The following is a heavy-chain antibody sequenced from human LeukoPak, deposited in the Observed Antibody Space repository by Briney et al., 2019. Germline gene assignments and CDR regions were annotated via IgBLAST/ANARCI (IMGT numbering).Heavy chain of an antibody. CDR3: ARHGRGSRSPNAFDF. CDR1: GYRFNDYW. J-gene: IGHJ3*01. D-gene: IGHD3-10*01. CDR2: IYSDDSDI. V-gene: IGHV5-51*01. Sequence: GESLKISCKGSGYRFNDYWIGWVRQMPGKGLQWMGVIYSDDSDIRYSPSFQGQVTISADKSIITAYLQWGSLKASDTAMYYCARHGRGSRSPNAFDFWGQGTMVTVSS.